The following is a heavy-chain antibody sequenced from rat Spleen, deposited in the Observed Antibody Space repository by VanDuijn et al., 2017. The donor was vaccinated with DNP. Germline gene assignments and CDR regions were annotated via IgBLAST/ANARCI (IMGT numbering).Heavy chain of an antibody. D-gene: IGHD1-4*01. CDR2: ITGSGGGI. Sequence: EVQLVESGGDLVQPGRSLKLSCVASGFTFNNCWMTWIRQVPGKGLEWLGAITGSGGGIYYSGSVKGRFTISRDNAKSTLYLQMDSLRSEDTATYYCATARFNYWGQGVMVTVSS. CDR3: ATARFNY. CDR1: GFTFNNCW. J-gene: IGHJ2*01. V-gene: IGHV5-31*01.